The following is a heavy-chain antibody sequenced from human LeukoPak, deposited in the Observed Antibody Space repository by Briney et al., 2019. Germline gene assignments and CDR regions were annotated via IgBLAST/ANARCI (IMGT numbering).Heavy chain of an antibody. Sequence: SVKVSCKASGGTFSRYAISWVRQAPGQGLEWMGGIIPIFGTANYAQKFQGRVTITADKSTSTAYMELSSLRSEDTAVYYCARDDSGYSSSSVGWGQGTLVTVSS. D-gene: IGHD6-6*01. J-gene: IGHJ4*02. V-gene: IGHV1-69*06. CDR1: GGTFSRYA. CDR3: ARDDSGYSSSSVG. CDR2: IIPIFGTA.